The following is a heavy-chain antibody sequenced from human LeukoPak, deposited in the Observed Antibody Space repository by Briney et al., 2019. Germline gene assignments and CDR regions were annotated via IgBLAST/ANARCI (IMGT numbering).Heavy chain of an antibody. CDR2: IYYSGST. D-gene: IGHD1-26*01. CDR3: ARAVGATTFRSYYYYGMDV. CDR1: GGSISSSGYY. V-gene: IGHV4-31*03. J-gene: IGHJ6*02. Sequence: SETLPLTCTVSGGSISSSGYYWSWIRQHPGKGLEWIGYIYYSGSTSYNPSLKSRVTISIDTSKNQFSLKLSSVTAADTAVYYCARAVGATTFRSYYYYGMDVWGQGTTVTVSS.